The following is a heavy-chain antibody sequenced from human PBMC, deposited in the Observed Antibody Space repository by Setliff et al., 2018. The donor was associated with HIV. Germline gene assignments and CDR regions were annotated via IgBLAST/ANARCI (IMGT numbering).Heavy chain of an antibody. CDR2: ISVSGTDI. CDR3: ARARGGNSEWSY. J-gene: IGHJ4*02. Sequence: GESLKISCAASGFRFRSYWMSWIRQAPGKGLELLSYISVSGTDIKYADSVKGRFTISRDNAKNSVFLQMNSLRAEDTAVYSCARARGGNSEWSYWGQGTLVTVSS. D-gene: IGHD2-15*01. V-gene: IGHV3-11*04. CDR1: GFRFRSYW.